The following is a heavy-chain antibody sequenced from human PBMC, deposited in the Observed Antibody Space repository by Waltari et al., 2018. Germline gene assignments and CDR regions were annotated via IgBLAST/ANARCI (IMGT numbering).Heavy chain of an antibody. CDR3: AKERLHLGPFYDILTGHQLVFDY. V-gene: IGHV3-23*01. CDR2: ISGSGVST. D-gene: IGHD3-9*01. J-gene: IGHJ4*02. CDR1: GFTFSSYA. Sequence: EVQLLESGGGLVQPGGSLRLSCAASGFTFSSYAMSWVRQAPGKGLEWVSAISGSGVSTYDADSVKGRFTISRDNSKNTLYLQMNSLRAEDTAVYYCAKERLHLGPFYDILTGHQLVFDYWGQGTLVTVSS.